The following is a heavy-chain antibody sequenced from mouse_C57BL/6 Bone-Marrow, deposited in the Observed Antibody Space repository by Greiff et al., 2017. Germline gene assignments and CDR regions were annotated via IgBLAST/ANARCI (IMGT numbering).Heavy chain of an antibody. D-gene: IGHD1-1*01. CDR2: INPNTGGT. V-gene: IGHV1-22*01. Sequence: VQLQQSGPELVKPGASVKMSCKASGYTFTDYNMHWVKQSHGQSLEWIGYINPNTGGTSYNQKFKGKATLTVNTSSSTAYMELRSLTSEDSAVYYGARKLDYESSRILDAMDYWGQGTSVTVSS. J-gene: IGHJ4*01. CDR1: GYTFTDYN. CDR3: ARKLDYESSRILDAMDY.